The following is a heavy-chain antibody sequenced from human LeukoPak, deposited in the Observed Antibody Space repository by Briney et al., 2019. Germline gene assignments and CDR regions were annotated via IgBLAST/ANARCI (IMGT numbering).Heavy chain of an antibody. V-gene: IGHV4-59*01. D-gene: IGHD2-2*01. J-gene: IGHJ3*02. CDR3: ARTLEYCSSTSCPDAFDI. CDR1: GGSISSYY. Sequence: SETLSLTCTVSGGSISSYYWSWIRQPPGKGLEWIGYIYYSGSTNYNPSLKSRVTISVDTSKNQFSLKLSSVTAADTAVYYCARTLEYCSSTSCPDAFDIWGQGTMVTVSS. CDR2: IYYSGST.